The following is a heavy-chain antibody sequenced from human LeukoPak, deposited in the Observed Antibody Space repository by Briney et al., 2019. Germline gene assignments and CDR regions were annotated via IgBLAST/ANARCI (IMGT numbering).Heavy chain of an antibody. CDR2: INHSGST. CDR3: ARGRQPYYYYMDV. Sequence: PSETLSLTCTVYGGSFSGYYWSWIRQPPGKGLEWIGEINHSGSTNYNPSLKSRVTISVDTSKNQFSLKLSSVTAADTAVYYCARGRQPYYYYMDVWGKGTTVTVSS. J-gene: IGHJ6*03. CDR1: GGSFSGYY. V-gene: IGHV4-34*01.